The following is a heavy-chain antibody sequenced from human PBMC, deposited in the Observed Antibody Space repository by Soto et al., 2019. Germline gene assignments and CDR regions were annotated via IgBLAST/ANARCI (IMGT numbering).Heavy chain of an antibody. CDR2: IYPGGSDT. CDR3: ARLLNSGIAAASDLINWFDP. Sequence: GESLKISCKGSGYGFTSYWIGWVRQMPGKGLEWMGIIYPGGSDTRYSPSFQGQVTIAADKSISTAYLQWSSLKASDTAMYYCARLLNSGIAAASDLINWFDPWGQGTLVTVSS. V-gene: IGHV5-51*01. J-gene: IGHJ5*02. D-gene: IGHD6-13*01. CDR1: GYGFTSYW.